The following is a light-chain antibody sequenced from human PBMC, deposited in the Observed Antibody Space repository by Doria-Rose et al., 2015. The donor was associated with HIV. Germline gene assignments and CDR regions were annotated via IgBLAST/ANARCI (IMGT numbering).Light chain of an antibody. Sequence: MTQSPSSLSSSIGDRVTITCRASQPVSTYLNWFQQEPGKAPKLRIYAASRLQSGVPSRFSCSGSGTDFILTIIGLQAGDFATYDCQETYSSPPWKFGQGTKVEMK. V-gene: IGKV1-39*01. CDR2: AAS. CDR1: QPVSTY. J-gene: IGKJ1*01. CDR3: QETYSSPPWK.